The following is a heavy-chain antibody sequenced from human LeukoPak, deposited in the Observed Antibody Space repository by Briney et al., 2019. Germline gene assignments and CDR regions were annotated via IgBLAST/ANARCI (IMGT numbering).Heavy chain of an antibody. Sequence: PSETLSLTCIFSGGSISRSSHYWSWIRQPPGKGLEWIGYIYYSGSTNYNPSLKSRVTISVDTSKNQFSLKLSSVTAADTAVYYCAREWVGSSGLDVWGKGTTVTVSS. CDR1: GGSISRSSHY. D-gene: IGHD6-6*01. V-gene: IGHV4-61*01. J-gene: IGHJ6*04. CDR2: IYYSGST. CDR3: AREWVGSSGLDV.